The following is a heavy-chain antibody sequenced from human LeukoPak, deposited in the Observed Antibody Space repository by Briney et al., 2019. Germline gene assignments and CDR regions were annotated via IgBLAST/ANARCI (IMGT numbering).Heavy chain of an antibody. D-gene: IGHD6-13*01. CDR2: ISSSGSTI. Sequence: PGGSLRLSCAASGFTFSDYYMSWIRQAPGKGLEWVSYISSSGSTIYYADSVKGRFTISRDNAKNSLYLQMNSLRAEDTAVYYCARDHIAAAQSFDYWGQGTLVTVSS. CDR1: GFTFSDYY. V-gene: IGHV3-11*01. CDR3: ARDHIAAAQSFDY. J-gene: IGHJ4*02.